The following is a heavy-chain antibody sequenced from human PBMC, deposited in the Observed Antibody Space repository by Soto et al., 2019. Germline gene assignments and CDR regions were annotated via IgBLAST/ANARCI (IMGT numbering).Heavy chain of an antibody. D-gene: IGHD6-13*01. CDR2: LRDSGISR. J-gene: IGHJ4*02. CDR1: GFTFSSHA. CDR3: AKVSSSWYAGFFDL. V-gene: IGHV3-23*01. Sequence: EVQLLESGGGLVQPGGSLRLSCTASGFTFSSHAMTWVRQAPGKGLEWVSGLRDSGISRYYADSVKDRLTISRDNSKNTLYLQIHTLRAEDTAVYYCAKVSSSWYAGFFDLWGQGTLVTVSS.